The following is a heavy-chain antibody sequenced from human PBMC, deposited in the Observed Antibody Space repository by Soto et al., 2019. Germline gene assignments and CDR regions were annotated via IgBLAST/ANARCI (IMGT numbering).Heavy chain of an antibody. V-gene: IGHV1-69*02. CDR1: GGTFSSYT. D-gene: IGHD2-8*01. CDR3: ARSVCTNGVCRAVDY. Sequence: QVQLVQSGAEVKKPGSSVKVSCEASGGTFSSYTISWVRQAPGQGLEWMGRIIPILGIANYAQKFQGRVTITADKSTSTAYMELSSLRSEDTAVYYCARSVCTNGVCRAVDYWGQGTLVTVSS. J-gene: IGHJ4*02. CDR2: IIPILGIA.